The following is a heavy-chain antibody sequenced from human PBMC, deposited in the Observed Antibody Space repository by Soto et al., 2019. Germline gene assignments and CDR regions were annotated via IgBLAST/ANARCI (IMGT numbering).Heavy chain of an antibody. CDR3: AREDIVVVPAARGGYYYGMDV. CDR2: IIPIFGTA. Sequence: GASVKVSCKASGGTFSSYAISWVRQAPGQGLEWMGGIIPIFGTANYAQKFQGRVTITADESTSTAYMELSSLRSEDTAVYYCAREDIVVVPAARGGYYYGMDVWGQGTTVTVSS. J-gene: IGHJ6*02. CDR1: GGTFSSYA. V-gene: IGHV1-69*13. D-gene: IGHD2-2*01.